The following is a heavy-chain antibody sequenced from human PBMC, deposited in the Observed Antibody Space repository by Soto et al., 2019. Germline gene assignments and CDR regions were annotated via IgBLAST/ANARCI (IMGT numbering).Heavy chain of an antibody. CDR1: GGSISSYY. D-gene: IGHD3-3*01. J-gene: IGHJ5*02. CDR2: IYYSGST. V-gene: IGHV4-59*01. Sequence: PLETLSLTCTVSGGSISSYYWSWIRQPPGKGLEWIGYIYYSGSTNYNPSLKSRVTISVDTSKNQFSLKLSSVTAADTAVYYCARYDFWSGPNWFDPWGQGTLVTVSS. CDR3: ARYDFWSGPNWFDP.